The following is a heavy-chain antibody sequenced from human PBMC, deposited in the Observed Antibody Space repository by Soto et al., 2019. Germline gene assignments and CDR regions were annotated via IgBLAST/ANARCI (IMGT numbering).Heavy chain of an antibody. Sequence: EAQLVESGGDLVQPGGSLRLFCGASGFAFSSYSMHWVRRAPGKGLEWISYISVSGTITYYADSVKGRFTISRDNARSSMSLQMNSLRDEDTAVYYCVRDGGFCTRSDCYVFPFHIWGQGTMVTVSS. CDR1: GFAFSSYS. J-gene: IGHJ3*02. CDR2: ISVSGTIT. CDR3: VRDGGFCTRSDCYVFPFHI. V-gene: IGHV3-48*02. D-gene: IGHD2-21*02.